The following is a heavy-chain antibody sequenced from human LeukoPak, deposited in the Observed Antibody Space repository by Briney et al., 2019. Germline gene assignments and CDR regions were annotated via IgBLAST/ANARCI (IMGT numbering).Heavy chain of an antibody. Sequence: SVKVSCKASGGTFSSYAISWVRQAPGQGLEWMGRIIPIFGIANYAQKFQGRATITADKSTSTAYMELSSLRSEDTAVYYCATTTPDSSGYYYFDYWGQGTLVTVSS. CDR1: GGTFSSYA. CDR3: ATTTPDSSGYYYFDY. V-gene: IGHV1-69*04. CDR2: IIPIFGIA. D-gene: IGHD3-22*01. J-gene: IGHJ4*02.